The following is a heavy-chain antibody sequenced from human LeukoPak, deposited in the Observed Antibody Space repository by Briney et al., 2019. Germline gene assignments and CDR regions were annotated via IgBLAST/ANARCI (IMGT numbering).Heavy chain of an antibody. V-gene: IGHV3-30*18. J-gene: IGHJ4*02. CDR1: GFTFSAYG. CDR2: ISNDASVK. Sequence: PGRSLRLSCAASGFTFSAYGVNWVRQAPGKGLEWVAVISNDASVKHYADSVKGRFTISRDNSRNTMYLQMNSLRVEDTAVYYCAKEAGYNYAPLDSWGQGTLVTVSS. D-gene: IGHD5-18*01. CDR3: AKEAGYNYAPLDS.